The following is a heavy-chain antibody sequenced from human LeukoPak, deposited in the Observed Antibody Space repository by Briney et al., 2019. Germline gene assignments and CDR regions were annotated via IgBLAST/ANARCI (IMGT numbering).Heavy chain of an antibody. J-gene: IGHJ4*02. V-gene: IGHV3-30*18. CDR1: GFTFSSYG. Sequence: GGSLRLSCAASGFTFSSYGMHWVRQAPGKGLEWVAVISYGGRNKYYADSVKGRFTISRDNSKNTLYLQMNSLRAEDTAVYYCAKDTSSDSADYYFDYWGQGTLVTVSS. D-gene: IGHD2-2*01. CDR3: AKDTSSDSADYYFDY. CDR2: ISYGGRNK.